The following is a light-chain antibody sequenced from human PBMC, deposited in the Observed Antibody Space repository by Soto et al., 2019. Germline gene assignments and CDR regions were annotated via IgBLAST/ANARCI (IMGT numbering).Light chain of an antibody. CDR3: QQYCNTPYT. CDR2: WAS. J-gene: IGKJ2*01. Sequence: DIVMTQSPDSLAVSLGERATINCKSSQSVSYTSNSKNLLAWYQQKPGQPPKLLIYWASTRESGVPDRFSGSGSGTDFTLTISSLQAEDVAVYYCQQYCNTPYTFGQGTKLEIK. V-gene: IGKV4-1*01. CDR1: QSVSYTSNSKNL.